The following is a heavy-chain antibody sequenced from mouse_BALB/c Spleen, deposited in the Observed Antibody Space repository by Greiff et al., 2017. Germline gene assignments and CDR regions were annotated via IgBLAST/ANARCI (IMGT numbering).Heavy chain of an antibody. CDR3: ARPYDYDYAMDY. Sequence: EVQLQQSGPELVKPGASVKISCKASGYTFTDYNMHWVKQSHGKSLEWIGYIYPYNGGTGYNQKFKSKATLTVDNSSSTAYMELRSLTSEDSAVYYCARPYDYDYAMDYWGQGTSVTVSS. V-gene: IGHV1S29*02. CDR2: IYPYNGGT. CDR1: GYTFTDYN. D-gene: IGHD2-4*01. J-gene: IGHJ4*01.